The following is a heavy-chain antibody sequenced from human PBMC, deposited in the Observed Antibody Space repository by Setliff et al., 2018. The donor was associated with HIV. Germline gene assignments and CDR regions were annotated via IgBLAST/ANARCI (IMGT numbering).Heavy chain of an antibody. V-gene: IGHV4-61*09. CDR3: ARSRVRGVIIKGY. J-gene: IGHJ4*02. Sequence: SETLSLTCTVSGGSISSGDYYWSWIRQPAGKGLEWIGHISTSGSTNYNPSLKSRVTISVDTSKNQFSLKLSSVTAADTAIYYCARSRVRGVIIKGYWGQGTPVTVSS. CDR2: ISTSGST. CDR1: GGSISSGDYY. D-gene: IGHD3-10*01.